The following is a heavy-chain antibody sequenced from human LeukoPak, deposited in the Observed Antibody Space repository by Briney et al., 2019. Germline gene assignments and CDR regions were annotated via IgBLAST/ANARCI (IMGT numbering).Heavy chain of an antibody. CDR3: ARHFGEYSSGPSVDY. D-gene: IGHD6-19*01. CDR2: IYPGDSDT. Sequence: GESLKISCKGSGYSFTSYWIGWVRQMPGKGLEWMGIIYPGDSDTRYSPSFQGQVTISADKSISTAYLQWSSLKASDTATYYCARHFGEYSSGPSVDYWGQGTLVTVSS. CDR1: GYSFTSYW. J-gene: IGHJ4*02. V-gene: IGHV5-51*01.